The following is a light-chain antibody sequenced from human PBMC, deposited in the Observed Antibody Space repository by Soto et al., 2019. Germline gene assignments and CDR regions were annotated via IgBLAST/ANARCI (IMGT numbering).Light chain of an antibody. J-gene: IGKJ5*01. CDR2: AAS. V-gene: IGKV1-39*01. CDR3: QQNYSPPPVT. Sequence: DIQMTQSPSSLSASVGDRVTITCRASQSIANYLNWYQQKPGKAPKLLIYAASSLRSGVPSRFSGSGFGTDFTLTISSLQPEDFATYYCQQNYSPPPVTFGQGTRLETK. CDR1: QSIANY.